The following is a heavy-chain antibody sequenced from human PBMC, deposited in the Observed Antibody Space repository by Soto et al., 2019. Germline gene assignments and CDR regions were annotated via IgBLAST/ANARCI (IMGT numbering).Heavy chain of an antibody. CDR3: ARSLADDAFDI. CDR2: IWHDGRTR. J-gene: IGHJ3*02. Sequence: QVQLVESGGGVVQPEGSLKLSCVTSGYTFNTSNMHWVRQAPGKGLEWVALIWHDGRTRQYADSVKGRFTISRDNSKNAVYLQMNSLRVEDTAVYFCARSLADDAFDIWGHGTMVTVSS. V-gene: IGHV3-33*01. D-gene: IGHD3-3*02. CDR1: GYTFNTSN.